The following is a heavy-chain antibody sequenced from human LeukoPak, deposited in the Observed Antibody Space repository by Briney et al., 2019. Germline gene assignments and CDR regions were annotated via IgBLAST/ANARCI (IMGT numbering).Heavy chain of an antibody. CDR1: GFTFSINA. Sequence: GRSLRLSCEGSGFTFSINAMHWVRQAPGKGLEWLAVISYDGTKQYFADSVKGRFTISRDNSKNTLYLQMNSLRAEDTAVYYCAKPAAIRGYFDYWGQGTLVTVSS. D-gene: IGHD2-2*02. CDR2: ISYDGTKQ. V-gene: IGHV3-30-3*02. J-gene: IGHJ4*02. CDR3: AKPAAIRGYFDY.